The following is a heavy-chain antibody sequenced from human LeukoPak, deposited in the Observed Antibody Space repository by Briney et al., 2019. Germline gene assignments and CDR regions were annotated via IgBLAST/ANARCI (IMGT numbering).Heavy chain of an antibody. J-gene: IGHJ6*02. CDR2: IKSKTDGGTT. Sequence: PGGSLRLSCAASGFTFSNAWMSWVRQAPGKGLEWVGRIKSKTDGGTTDYAAPVKGRFTISRDDSKNTLYLQMNSLKTEDTAVYYCTTEFAVVPAAFYYGMDVWGQGTTVTVSS. CDR1: GFTFSNAW. CDR3: TTEFAVVPAAFYYGMDV. D-gene: IGHD2-2*01. V-gene: IGHV3-15*01.